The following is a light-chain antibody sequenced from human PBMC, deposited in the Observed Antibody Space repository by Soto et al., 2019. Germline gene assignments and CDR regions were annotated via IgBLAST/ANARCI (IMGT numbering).Light chain of an antibody. CDR3: SSYTSSTSYV. CDR1: SSDVGSYNY. V-gene: IGLV2-14*03. J-gene: IGLJ1*01. Sequence: QSVLTQPASVSGSPGQSITISCTGTSSDVGSYNYVSWYQQHPDKAPKLMIYDVSYRPSGVSNRFSGSKSGNTASLTISGLQAEDEADYYCSSYTSSTSYVFGTGTKVTVL. CDR2: DVS.